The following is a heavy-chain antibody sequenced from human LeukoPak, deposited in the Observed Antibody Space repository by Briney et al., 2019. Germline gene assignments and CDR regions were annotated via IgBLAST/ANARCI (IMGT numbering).Heavy chain of an antibody. D-gene: IGHD3-3*01. J-gene: IGHJ4*02. CDR3: ARATIFGYFDY. CDR2: INHSGST. CDR1: GGSFSGYY. Sequence: PSETLSLTCAVYGGSFSGYYWSWIRQPPGKGLEWIGEINHSGSTNYNPSLKSRVTISVDTSKNQFSLKLSSVTAADTAVYYCARATIFGYFDYWGQGTLATVSS. V-gene: IGHV4-34*01.